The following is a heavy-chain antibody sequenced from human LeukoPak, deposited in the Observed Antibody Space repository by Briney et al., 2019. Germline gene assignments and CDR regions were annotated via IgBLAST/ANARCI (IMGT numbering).Heavy chain of an antibody. CDR3: ARDTYYYGSGSFY. Sequence: PSQTLSVTCAASGGSISSGGYSLCWIRPPPGQPLEWIGYIYHSGSTYYNPSLKSRVTISVDRSKNQFSLKLSSVTAADTAVYYRARDTYYYGSGSFYWGQGTLVTVSS. CDR1: GGSISSGGYS. D-gene: IGHD3-10*01. CDR2: IYHSGST. J-gene: IGHJ4*02. V-gene: IGHV4-30-2*01.